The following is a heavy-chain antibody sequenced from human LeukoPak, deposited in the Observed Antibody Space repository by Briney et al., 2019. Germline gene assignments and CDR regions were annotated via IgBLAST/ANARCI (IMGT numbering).Heavy chain of an antibody. CDR2: INHSGST. D-gene: IGHD6-13*01. CDR1: GGSFSGYY. V-gene: IGHV4-34*01. J-gene: IGHJ4*02. CDR3: ARLAAAGKDY. Sequence: SETLSLTCAVYGGSFSGYYWSWIRQPPGKGLGWIGEINHSGSTNYNPSLKSRVTISVDTSKNQFSLKLSSVTAADTAVYYCARLAAAGKDYWGQGTLVTVSS.